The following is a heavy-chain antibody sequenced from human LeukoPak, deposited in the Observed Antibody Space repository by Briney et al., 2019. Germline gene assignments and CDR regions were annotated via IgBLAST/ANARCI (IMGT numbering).Heavy chain of an antibody. Sequence: PSETLSLTCSVSGGSIISYYRSWIRQPPGKGLEWIGHIYYSGSTNYNTSLKSRVTISVDTSKNQFSLKLSSVTAADTAVYYCARDPRYCSGGRCSDSFDTSGQGTMVTVSS. CDR1: GGSIISYY. V-gene: IGHV4-59*01. CDR3: ARDPRYCSGGRCSDSFDT. CDR2: IYYSGST. D-gene: IGHD2-15*01. J-gene: IGHJ3*02.